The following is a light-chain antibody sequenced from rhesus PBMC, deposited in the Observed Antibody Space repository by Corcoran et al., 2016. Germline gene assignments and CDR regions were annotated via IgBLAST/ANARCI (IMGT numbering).Light chain of an antibody. CDR2: GAS. V-gene: IGKV3-10*01. J-gene: IGKJ1*01. CDR3: YQYSSGCT. CDR1: QSVSSY. Sequence: QVILTQSPGTLSLSPGERATLSCRASQSVSSYLAWHQQTPGQAPRLLIYGASRRATGVADRFDGRRSGTDFTLTISSLEPEDVGVYHCYQYSSGCTFGQGTRVEIK.